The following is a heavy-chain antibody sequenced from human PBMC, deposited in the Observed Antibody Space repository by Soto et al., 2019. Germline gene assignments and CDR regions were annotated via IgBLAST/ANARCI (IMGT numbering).Heavy chain of an antibody. J-gene: IGHJ4*02. D-gene: IGHD4-17*01. Sequence: PSETLSLTCTVSGDSISNRNYYWGWIRQPPGKGLEWIGNIYDYGNPCYNPSLKSRVTISVDTSKNQFSLNVNSVTAADTAVYYCARILSYGDRHFDCWGQGTLVTVSS. V-gene: IGHV4-39*01. CDR3: ARILSYGDRHFDC. CDR1: GDSISNRNYY. CDR2: IYDYGNP.